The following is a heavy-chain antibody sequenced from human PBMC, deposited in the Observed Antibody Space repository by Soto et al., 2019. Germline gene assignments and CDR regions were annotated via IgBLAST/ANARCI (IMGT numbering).Heavy chain of an antibody. CDR1: GFTFSSYA. V-gene: IGHV3-23*01. CDR2: ISGSGGST. CDR3: AQEVYCSSTSCYYYMDV. Sequence: EVQLLESGGGLVQPGGSLRLSCAASGFTFSSYAMNWVRQAPGKGLEWVSAISGSGGSTYYADSVKCRFTISRDNSKHTLYLQMNSLIAEDTAVYYCAQEVYCSSTSCYYYMDVWGKGTTVTVSS. J-gene: IGHJ6*03. D-gene: IGHD2-2*01.